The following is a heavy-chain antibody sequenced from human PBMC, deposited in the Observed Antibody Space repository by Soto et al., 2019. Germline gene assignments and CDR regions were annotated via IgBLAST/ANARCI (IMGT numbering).Heavy chain of an antibody. CDR2: ISSSSSYI. CDR1: GFTFSSYS. Sequence: PGGSLRLSCAASGFTFSSYSMNWVRQAPGKGLEWVSSISSSSSYIYYADSVKGRFTISRDNAKNSLYLQMNSLRAEDTAVYYCARDSFVVAGKDYYYYYGMDVWSQGTTVTVSS. V-gene: IGHV3-21*01. J-gene: IGHJ6*02. D-gene: IGHD6-19*01. CDR3: ARDSFVVAGKDYYYYYGMDV.